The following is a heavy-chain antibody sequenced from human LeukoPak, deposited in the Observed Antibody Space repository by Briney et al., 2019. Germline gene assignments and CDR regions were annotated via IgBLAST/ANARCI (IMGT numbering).Heavy chain of an antibody. CDR3: ARVRDRSSYFYDLDY. J-gene: IGHJ4*02. D-gene: IGHD3-22*01. V-gene: IGHV4-59*01. Sequence: SETLSLTCTVSGGSISSYYWSWIRQPPGKGLEWIGCIHYSGSTNYNPSLKSRVTISVDTSKNQFSLKLSSVTAADTAVYYCARVRDRSSYFYDLDYWGQGTLVTVPS. CDR2: IHYSGST. CDR1: GGSISSYY.